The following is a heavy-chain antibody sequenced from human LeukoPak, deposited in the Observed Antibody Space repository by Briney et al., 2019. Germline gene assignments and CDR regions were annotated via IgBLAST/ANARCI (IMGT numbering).Heavy chain of an antibody. CDR2: INHSGGT. V-gene: IGHV4-34*01. J-gene: IGHJ6*02. D-gene: IGHD3-3*01. CDR1: GGSFSSYY. Sequence: SETLSLTCAVSGGSFSSYYWSWIRQTPEKGLELIGEINHSGGTNYNPSLKSRVTISMDASRDQFSLRLSSVTAADTAVYYCARASCRFCGVDVWGQGTTVTVSS. CDR3: ARASCRFCGVDV.